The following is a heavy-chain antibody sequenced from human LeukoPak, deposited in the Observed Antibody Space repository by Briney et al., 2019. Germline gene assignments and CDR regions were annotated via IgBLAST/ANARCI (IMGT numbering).Heavy chain of an antibody. J-gene: IGHJ4*02. CDR3: ARAGTN. Sequence: GGSLRLSCAASRFTFSSYGMHWVRQAPGKGLEWVSYISGTSSIILYADSVKGRFTISRDNAKNLLYLQMNSLRDEDTAVYYCARAGTNWGQGTLVTVSS. CDR1: RFTFSSYG. V-gene: IGHV3-48*02. CDR2: ISGTSSII.